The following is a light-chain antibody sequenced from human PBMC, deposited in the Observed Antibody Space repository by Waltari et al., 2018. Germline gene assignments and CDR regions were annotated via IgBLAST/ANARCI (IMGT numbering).Light chain of an antibody. V-gene: IGLV2-23*01. CDR1: SRDVGSYKL. CDR2: ADS. Sequence: QSALTQPASVSGSPGQSTTISCTGTSRDVGSYKLVSWYQQHPGKAPRLRIYADSHGPSGSSNRVSGSKSCNTASLTISGLQAEDEAAYYCCSYAGSSTVKFGEGTYLTVL. J-gene: IGLJ2*01. CDR3: CSYAGSSTVK.